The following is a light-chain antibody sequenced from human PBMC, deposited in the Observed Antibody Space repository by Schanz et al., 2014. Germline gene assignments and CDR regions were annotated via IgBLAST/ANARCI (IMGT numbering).Light chain of an antibody. CDR2: EGS. Sequence: QSALTQPASVSGSPGQSITISCTGTSSDVGSYNLVSWYQQLPGKAPKPMIYEGSKRPSGVSNRFSGSKSGTSASLAISGLQSEDEADYYCASWDDSLYARVFGGGTKLTVL. CDR3: ASWDDSLYARV. V-gene: IGLV2-14*02. CDR1: SSDVGSYNL. J-gene: IGLJ3*02.